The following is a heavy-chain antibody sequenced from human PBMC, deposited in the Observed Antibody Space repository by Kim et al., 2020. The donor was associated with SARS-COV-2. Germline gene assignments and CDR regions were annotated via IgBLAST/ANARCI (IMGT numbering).Heavy chain of an antibody. CDR1: GFTFSSYW. Sequence: GGSLRLSWAASGFTFSSYWMSWVRQAPGKGLEWVANIKQDGSEKYYVDSVKGRFTISRDNAKNSLYLQMNSLRAEDTAVYYCARVVTIFGVVCWFDPWGQGTLVTVSS. CDR2: IKQDGSEK. V-gene: IGHV3-7*01. CDR3: ARVVTIFGVVCWFDP. J-gene: IGHJ5*02. D-gene: IGHD3-3*01.